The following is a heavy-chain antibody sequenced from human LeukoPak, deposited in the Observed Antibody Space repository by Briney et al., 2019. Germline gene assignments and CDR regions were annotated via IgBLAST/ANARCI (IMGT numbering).Heavy chain of an antibody. V-gene: IGHV3-53*01. CDR3: ARVYYGSGSLHYYYYYMDV. CDR1: GFTLSSNY. CDR2: IYSGGRT. D-gene: IGHD3-10*01. J-gene: IGHJ6*03. Sequence: GGSLRLSCAASGFTLSSNYMSWVRQAPGKGLEWVSVIYSGGRTYYADSVKGRFTISRDNSKSTLFLQMNSLRVEDTAVYFCARVYYGSGSLHYYYYYMDVWGKGTTVTISS.